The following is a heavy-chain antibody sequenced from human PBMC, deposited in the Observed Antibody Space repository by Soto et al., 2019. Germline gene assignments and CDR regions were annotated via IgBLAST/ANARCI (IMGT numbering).Heavy chain of an antibody. D-gene: IGHD3-10*01. J-gene: IGHJ4*02. CDR3: ARSGLMVRGHRHGRFYFDY. V-gene: IGHV4-39*07. CDR1: GGAISSNSYY. Sequence: SETLSLTCTVSGGAISSNSYYWGWIRQPPGKGQEWIGSIYYSGSTYYNKSLKSRVTISVDTSKNQFSLKLSFVTAADTAVYYCARSGLMVRGHRHGRFYFDYWGQGTLVTVSS. CDR2: IYYSGST.